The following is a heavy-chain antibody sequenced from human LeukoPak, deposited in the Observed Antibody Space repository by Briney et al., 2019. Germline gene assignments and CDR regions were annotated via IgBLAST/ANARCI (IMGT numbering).Heavy chain of an antibody. J-gene: IGHJ4*02. V-gene: IGHV3-21*01. CDR3: ARGTLNIPGEHGAFDY. D-gene: IGHD1-14*01. CDR1: GVTFSSYS. CDR2: ISTSSSYI. Sequence: NTGGSLRLSCAASGVTFSSYSMNWVRQAPGKGLEWVSSISTSSSYIHYADSVKGRFTISRDNAKNSLYLQMNSLRAEDTAVYYCARGTLNIPGEHGAFDYWGQGTLVTVSS.